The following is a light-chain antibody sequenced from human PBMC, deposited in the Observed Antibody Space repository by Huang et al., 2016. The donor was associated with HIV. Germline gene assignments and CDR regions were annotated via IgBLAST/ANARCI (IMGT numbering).Light chain of an antibody. J-gene: IGKJ2*01. CDR3: QQYLNTPLT. V-gene: IGKV4-1*01. CDR2: WAS. CDR1: QSVFYNADHKNY. Sequence: DIVMTQSPGPLFLSWGERSTINCKASQSVFYNADHKNYIAWYQKRPDKLPELLLYWASVRKYGVPDRLSGSGSGTDFSLNIENLQPEDVAVYYCQQYLNTPLTFGQGTKLEI.